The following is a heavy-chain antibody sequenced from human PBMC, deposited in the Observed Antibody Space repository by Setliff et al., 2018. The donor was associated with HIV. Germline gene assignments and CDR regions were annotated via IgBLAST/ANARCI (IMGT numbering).Heavy chain of an antibody. D-gene: IGHD3-10*01. CDR2: ISWDGSST. V-gene: IGHV3-43*01. J-gene: IGHJ6*01. CDR1: GFTFDNYT. CDR3: AYYSSGSFYLGYYYYHGMDV. Sequence: GGSLRLSCGASGFTFDNYTMHWVRQVPGKGLEWLSLISWDGSSTYYADSVRGRFTVSRDNAQNSLYLQMIRLRAEDTALYYCAYYSSGSFYLGYYYYHGMDVWGQGTTVTVSS.